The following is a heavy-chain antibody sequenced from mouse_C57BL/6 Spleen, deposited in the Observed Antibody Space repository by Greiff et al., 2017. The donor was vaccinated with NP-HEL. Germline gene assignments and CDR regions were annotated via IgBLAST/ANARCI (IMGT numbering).Heavy chain of an antibody. V-gene: IGHV1-80*01. D-gene: IGHD1-1*01. CDR3: ARRGAYYYGSSYGDYFDY. CDR1: GYAFSSYW. CDR2: IYPGDGDT. J-gene: IGHJ2*01. Sequence: QVQLQQSGAELVKPGASVKISCKASGYAFSSYWMNWVKQRPGKGLEWIGQIYPGDGDTNYNGKFKGKATLTADKSSSTAYMQLSSLTSEDSAVYFCARRGAYYYGSSYGDYFDYWGQGTTLTVSS.